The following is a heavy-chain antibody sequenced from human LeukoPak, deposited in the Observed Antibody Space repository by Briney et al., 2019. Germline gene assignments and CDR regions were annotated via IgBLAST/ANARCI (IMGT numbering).Heavy chain of an antibody. V-gene: IGHV3-23*01. J-gene: IGHJ4*02. CDR1: GFTFSSYA. Sequence: PGGSLRLSCAVSGFTFSSYAMSWVRQAPGKGLEWVSVISGSGGTTYYSDSVKGRFTISRDNSKNTLYLQMNSLRAEDTAVYYCARDPPTVGLDYWGQGTLVTVSS. D-gene: IGHD4-23*01. CDR2: ISGSGGTT. CDR3: ARDPPTVGLDY.